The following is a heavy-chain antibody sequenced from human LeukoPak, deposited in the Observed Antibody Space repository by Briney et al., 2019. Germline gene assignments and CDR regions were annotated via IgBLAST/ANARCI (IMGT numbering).Heavy chain of an antibody. Sequence: GGSLRLPCAASGFTFSSYRMNWVRQAPGKGLEWVSSINSNSVYMYYADSVKGRFTISRDNAKSSLYLQMNSLRAEDTAVYFCARDLDWNNIGWFDPWGQGTLVTVSS. V-gene: IGHV3-21*01. J-gene: IGHJ5*02. D-gene: IGHD1/OR15-1a*01. CDR1: GFTFSSYR. CDR2: INSNSVYM. CDR3: ARDLDWNNIGWFDP.